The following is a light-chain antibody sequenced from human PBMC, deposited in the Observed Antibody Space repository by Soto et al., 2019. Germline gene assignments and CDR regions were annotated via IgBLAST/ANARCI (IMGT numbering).Light chain of an antibody. Sequence: ETVMTQSPATLSVSPGERATLSCRASQSVSTNLAWYQHKPGQAPRLLISGASTRATGLPARFSGSGSGTEFTLTISSLQPDDFATYYCQHYNSYSEAFGQGTKVDIK. V-gene: IGKV3-15*01. CDR3: QHYNSYSEA. CDR2: GAS. CDR1: QSVSTN. J-gene: IGKJ1*01.